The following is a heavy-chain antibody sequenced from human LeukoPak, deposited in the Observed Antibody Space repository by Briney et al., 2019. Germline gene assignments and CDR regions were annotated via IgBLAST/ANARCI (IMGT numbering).Heavy chain of an antibody. V-gene: IGHV4-59*08. CDR1: GGSISSYY. Sequence: SETLSLTCTVSGGSISSYYWSWIRQPPGKGLEWIGYIYYSGSTNYNPSLKSRVTISVDTSKNQFSLKLSSVTAADTAVYYCARHHPWPFSRSSSWYHFDYWGQGTLVTVSS. CDR2: IYYSGST. CDR3: ARHHPWPFSRSSSWYHFDY. J-gene: IGHJ4*02. D-gene: IGHD6-13*01.